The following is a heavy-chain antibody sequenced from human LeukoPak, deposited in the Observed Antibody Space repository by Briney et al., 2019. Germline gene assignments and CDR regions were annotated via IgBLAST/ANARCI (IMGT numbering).Heavy chain of an antibody. CDR2: INPNSGDT. Sequence: PKASVKLSCKASGYTFTDYYMHWVRQAPGQGLEWMGWINPNSGDTNHAQNFQGRVTLTRDTSISTAYMELSSLRSDDSAVYYCAGEYCSGGSCRRGFDYWGQGTLVTVSS. CDR3: AGEYCSGGSCRRGFDY. V-gene: IGHV1-2*02. J-gene: IGHJ4*02. CDR1: GYTFTDYY. D-gene: IGHD2-15*01.